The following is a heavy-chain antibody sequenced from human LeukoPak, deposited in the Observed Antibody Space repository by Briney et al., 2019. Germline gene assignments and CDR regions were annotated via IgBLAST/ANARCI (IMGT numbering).Heavy chain of an antibody. V-gene: IGHV3-33*01. CDR3: ARDIAARRFDY. CDR2: IWYDGSNK. J-gene: IGHJ4*02. CDR1: GFTFSSYG. D-gene: IGHD6-6*01. Sequence: GGPLRLSCAASGFTFSSYGLHWVRQAPGKGLEWVAIIWYDGSNKYYADSVKGRFTISRDNSKNTLYLQMNSLRAEDTAVYYCARDIAARRFDYWGQGTLVTVSS.